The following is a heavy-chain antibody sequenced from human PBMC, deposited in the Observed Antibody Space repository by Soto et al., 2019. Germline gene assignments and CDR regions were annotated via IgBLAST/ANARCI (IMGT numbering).Heavy chain of an antibody. D-gene: IGHD6-19*01. V-gene: IGHV1-8*01. Sequence: ASVKVSCKASGYTFTSYYINWVRQATGQGLEWMGWMNPNSGNTGYAQKFQGRVTMTRNTSISTAYMELSSLRSEDTAVYYCARGGGLGDGYSSGPLYYNWFDPWGQGTLVTVSS. CDR3: ARGGGLGDGYSSGPLYYNWFDP. J-gene: IGHJ5*02. CDR2: MNPNSGNT. CDR1: GYTFTSYY.